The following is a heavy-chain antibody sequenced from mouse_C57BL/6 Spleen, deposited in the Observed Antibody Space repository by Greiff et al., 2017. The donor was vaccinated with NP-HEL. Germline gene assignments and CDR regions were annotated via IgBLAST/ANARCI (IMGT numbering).Heavy chain of an antibody. D-gene: IGHD2-4*01. Sequence: VKLMESGPGLVAPSQSLSITCTVSGFSLTSYAISWVRQPPGKGLEWLGVIWTGGGTNYNSALKSRLSISKDNSKSQVFLKMNSLQTDDTARYYCARIYYDYDESLYYYAMDYWGQGTSVTVSS. J-gene: IGHJ4*01. V-gene: IGHV2-9-1*01. CDR1: GFSLTSYA. CDR3: ARIYYDYDESLYYYAMDY. CDR2: IWTGGGT.